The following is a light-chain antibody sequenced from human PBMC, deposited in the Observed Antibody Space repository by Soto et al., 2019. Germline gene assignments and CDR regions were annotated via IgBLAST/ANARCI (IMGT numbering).Light chain of an antibody. V-gene: IGKV1-33*01. Sequence: DIQMTQSPSSLSASIGDRVTITCQASQDINNYLNWYQEKPGKAPKLLIFDASNLETGVPSRFSGSGSGTDFSFTISSLQPEDIATYYCQQYDYLPLTFGGGTKVEI. CDR2: DAS. CDR1: QDINNY. CDR3: QQYDYLPLT. J-gene: IGKJ4*01.